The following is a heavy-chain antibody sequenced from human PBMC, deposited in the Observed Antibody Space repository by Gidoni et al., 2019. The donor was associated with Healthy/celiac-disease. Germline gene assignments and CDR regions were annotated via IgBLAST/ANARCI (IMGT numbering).Heavy chain of an antibody. CDR1: GGSLSSSSYY. V-gene: IGHV4-39*01. CDR2: LYYSGST. D-gene: IGHD5-12*01. CDR3: ARLYSGYDQLPDY. J-gene: IGHJ4*02. Sequence: QLQLQESGPGLVKPSDTLSLTCTVSGGSLSSSSYYWGWIRQPPGKGLEWIGSLYYSGSTYYNPSLKSRVTISVDTSKNQFSLKLSSVTAADTAVYYCARLYSGYDQLPDYWGQGTLVTVSS.